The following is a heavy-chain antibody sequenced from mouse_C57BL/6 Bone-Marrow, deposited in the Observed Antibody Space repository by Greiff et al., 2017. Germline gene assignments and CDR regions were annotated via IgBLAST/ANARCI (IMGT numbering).Heavy chain of an antibody. D-gene: IGHD2-2*01. CDR3: AGVCYGYFYFDY. V-gene: IGHV1-55*01. J-gene: IGHJ2*01. CDR2: IYPGSGST. Sequence: QVQLQQPGAELVKPGASVKMSCKASGYTFTSYWITWVKQRPGQGLEWIGDIYPGSGSTNYNEKFKSKATLTVDTSASTAYMQLSSLTSEDSAVYYCAGVCYGYFYFDYWGQGTTLTVSS. CDR1: GYTFTSYW.